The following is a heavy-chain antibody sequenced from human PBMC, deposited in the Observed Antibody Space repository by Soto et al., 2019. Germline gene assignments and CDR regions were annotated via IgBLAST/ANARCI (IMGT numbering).Heavy chain of an antibody. CDR2: IKSKTDGGTT. Sequence: GGSLRLSCAASGFTFSNAWMSWVRQAPGKGLEWVGRIKSKTDGGTTDYAEPVKGRFTISRDVSKNTLYLQMNSLKTEDTAVYYCTTDRDYDILTGYYDVNDYYYYYMDVWGKGTTVTVSS. J-gene: IGHJ6*03. CDR1: GFTFSNAW. D-gene: IGHD3-9*01. V-gene: IGHV3-15*01. CDR3: TTDRDYDILTGYYDVNDYYYYYMDV.